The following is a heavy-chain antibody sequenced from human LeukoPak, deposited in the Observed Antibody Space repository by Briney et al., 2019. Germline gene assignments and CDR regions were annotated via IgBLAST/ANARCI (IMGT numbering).Heavy chain of an antibody. J-gene: IGHJ4*02. Sequence: GGSLRLSCAASGFIFSRDSMNWVRQAPGRGLEWISYISRDSDIRYYADSVRGRFTISRDNSKNTLYLQMNSLRAEDTAVYYCARMGSTVGPLWGQGTLVTVSS. V-gene: IGHV3-48*01. CDR3: ARMGSTVGPL. CDR1: GFIFSRDS. CDR2: ISRDSDIR. D-gene: IGHD4-23*01.